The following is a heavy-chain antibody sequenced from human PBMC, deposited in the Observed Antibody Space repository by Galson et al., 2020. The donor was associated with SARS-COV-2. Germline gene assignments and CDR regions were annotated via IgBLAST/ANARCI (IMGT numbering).Heavy chain of an antibody. J-gene: IGHJ4*02. CDR3: ARDGQLSSGWAFDY. CDR2: IFYDGSDK. Sequence: GGSLRLSCAASGFTFSSHAIHWVRQAPGKGLEWVAQIFYDGSDKYYGDPVKGRFTISRDSSKNMVYLQMNNLKVDDTAVYYCARDGQLSSGWAFDYWGQGTLVTVSS. V-gene: IGHV3-33*01. D-gene: IGHD6-19*01. CDR1: GFTFSSHA.